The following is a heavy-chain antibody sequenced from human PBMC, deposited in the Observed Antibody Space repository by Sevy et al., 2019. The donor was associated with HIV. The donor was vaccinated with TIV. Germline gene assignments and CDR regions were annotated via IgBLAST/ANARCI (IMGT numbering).Heavy chain of an antibody. CDR1: GYTLTQLS. CDR2: FDPEDGET. CDR3: AITKDYYDSSGYPFDY. D-gene: IGHD3-22*01. J-gene: IGHJ4*02. Sequence: ASVKVSCKVSGYTLTQLSMHWVRQAPGKGLEWMGSFDPEDGETIYAQKFQGRVTMTEDTSTDTAYMELSSLKSEDTAVFYCAITKDYYDSSGYPFDYLGPGNPGHRLL. V-gene: IGHV1-24*01.